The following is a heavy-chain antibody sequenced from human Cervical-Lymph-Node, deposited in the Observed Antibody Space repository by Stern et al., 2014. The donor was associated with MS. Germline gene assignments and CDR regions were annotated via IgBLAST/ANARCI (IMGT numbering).Heavy chain of an antibody. J-gene: IGHJ4*02. CDR2: LIPFFGAT. CDR1: GDTFSRYA. V-gene: IGHV1-69*01. D-gene: IGHD4-11*01. Sequence: QVQLVQSGSEVKKPGSSVKVSCKPSGDTFSRYALSWVRQAPGQGLEWVGGLIPFFGATRYGQKFQGRVTITPEESTGTAFMELTNLTSDDTAVYYCALRRSYYVYWGQGTLISVSS. CDR3: ALRRSYYVY.